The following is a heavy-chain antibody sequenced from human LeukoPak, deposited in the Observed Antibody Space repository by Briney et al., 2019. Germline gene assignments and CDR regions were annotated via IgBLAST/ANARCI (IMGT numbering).Heavy chain of an antibody. V-gene: IGHV3-23*01. CDR1: GFTFSSHG. CDR3: AREGGYSGSYRDCYFDY. CDR2: ISGSGDNT. D-gene: IGHD1-26*01. J-gene: IGHJ4*02. Sequence: GGSLRLSCAASGFTFSSHGMSWVRQAPGKGLEWVSTISGSGDNTYYADSVKGRFTISRDNSKNTLYLQMNSLRAEDTAVYYCAREGGYSGSYRDCYFDYWGQGTLVTVSS.